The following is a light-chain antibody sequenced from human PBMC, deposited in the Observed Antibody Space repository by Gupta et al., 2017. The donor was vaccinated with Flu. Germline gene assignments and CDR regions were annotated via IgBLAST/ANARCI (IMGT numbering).Light chain of an antibody. CDR1: SGHSSYA. J-gene: IGLJ3*02. V-gene: IGLV4-69*01. Sequence: QVVLTQSPSASASLGASVKLTCTLSSGHSSYAIAWHQQQPEKGPRYLMKLNSDGSHNKGDGIPDRFSGSSSGAERYLTISSLQSEDEADYYCQTWGTGIQVFGGGTKLTVL. CDR2: LNSDGSH. CDR3: QTWGTGIQV.